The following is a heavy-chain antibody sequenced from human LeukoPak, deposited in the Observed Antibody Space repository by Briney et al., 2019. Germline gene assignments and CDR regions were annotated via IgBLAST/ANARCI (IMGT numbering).Heavy chain of an antibody. D-gene: IGHD3-10*01. CDR1: GYTFTSYG. V-gene: IGHV1-18*01. CDR2: ITAYNDNA. Sequence: ASVKVSCKASGYTFTSYGISWVRQAPGQGLEWMGWITAYNDNANYAQKLQGRVTMTTDTSTSTAYMELRSLRSDDTAVYYCARALLWFGEPSHIDYWGQGTLVTASS. J-gene: IGHJ4*02. CDR3: ARALLWFGEPSHIDY.